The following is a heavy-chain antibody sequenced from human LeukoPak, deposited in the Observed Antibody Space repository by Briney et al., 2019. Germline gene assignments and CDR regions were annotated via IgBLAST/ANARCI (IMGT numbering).Heavy chain of an antibody. D-gene: IGHD3-3*01. J-gene: IGHJ6*03. CDR3: ARDAITIFGVVIIGVGYYMDV. CDR2: INPSGGST. Sequence: ASVKVSCKASGYTFTSYCMHWVRQAPGQGLEWMGIINPSGGSTSYAQKFQGRVTMTRDMSTSTVYMELSSLRSEDTAVYYCARDAITIFGVVIIGVGYYMDVWGKGTTVTVSS. CDR1: GYTFTSYC. V-gene: IGHV1-46*01.